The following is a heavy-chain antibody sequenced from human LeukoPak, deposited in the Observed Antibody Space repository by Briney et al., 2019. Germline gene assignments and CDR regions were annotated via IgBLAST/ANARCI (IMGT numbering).Heavy chain of an antibody. V-gene: IGHV3-23*01. Sequence: GGSLRLSCAASGFTFSSYGMSWVRQAPGEGLEWVSAISGSGGSTYYADSVKGRFTISGDNAKHTLYLQMNGLRAEDTAVYYCARGGRAGAFDIWGHGTMVTVSS. J-gene: IGHJ3*02. D-gene: IGHD1-26*01. CDR2: ISGSGGST. CDR3: ARGGRAGAFDI. CDR1: GFTFSSYG.